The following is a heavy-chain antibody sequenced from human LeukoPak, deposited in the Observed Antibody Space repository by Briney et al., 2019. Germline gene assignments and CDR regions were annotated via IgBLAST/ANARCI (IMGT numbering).Heavy chain of an antibody. CDR2: ICGSGGST. CDR3: AKAGTVRGVPYFDY. V-gene: IGHV3-23*01. Sequence: SGGSLRLSCAASGFTFSSYAMSWVRQAPGKGLEWVSAICGSGGSTYYADSVKGRFTISRDNSKNTLYLQMNSLRAEDTAVYYCAKAGTVRGVPYFDYWGQGTLVTVSS. J-gene: IGHJ4*02. D-gene: IGHD3-10*01. CDR1: GFTFSSYA.